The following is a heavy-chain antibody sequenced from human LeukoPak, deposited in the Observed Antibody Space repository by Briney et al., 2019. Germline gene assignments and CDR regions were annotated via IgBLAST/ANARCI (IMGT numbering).Heavy chain of an antibody. D-gene: IGHD4-17*01. CDR2: ISYDGSNK. CDR3: ARGVHDYGDFPGFGY. J-gene: IGHJ4*02. Sequence: PGRSLRLSCAASGFTFSSYAMHWVRQAPGKGLEWVAVISYDGSNKYYADSVKGRFTISRDNSKNTLFLQMNTLRPEDTAVYYCARGVHDYGDFPGFGYWGQGTLVTVSS. V-gene: IGHV3-30-3*01. CDR1: GFTFSSYA.